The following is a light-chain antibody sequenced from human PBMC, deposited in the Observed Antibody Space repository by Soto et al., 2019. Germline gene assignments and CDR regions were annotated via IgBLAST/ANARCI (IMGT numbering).Light chain of an antibody. CDR2: WAS. J-gene: IGKJ1*01. CDR1: QSVLYSSSNKNY. CDR3: QQYDSTPPL. Sequence: DIVMTQSPDSLAVSLGERATINCKSSQSVLYSSSNKNYLAWYQQKPGQPPKLLINWASTRESGVPDRFSGSGSGTDFTLTISSLQAEDVAVYYCQQYDSTPPLFGQGTKVEIK. V-gene: IGKV4-1*01.